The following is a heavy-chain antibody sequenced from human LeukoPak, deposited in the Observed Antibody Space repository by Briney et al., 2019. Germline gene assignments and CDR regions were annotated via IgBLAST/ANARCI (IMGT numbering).Heavy chain of an antibody. V-gene: IGHV3-23*01. J-gene: IGHJ5*02. Sequence: PGGSLRLSCAGSGFTFSIYAMTWVRQAPGKGLEWVSSISGRGDSTNYADSVKGRFTISRDNSKNTLYMQMNSLKVEDTAVYYCAREVTITMVRGVMGNWFDPWGQGTLVTVSS. CDR3: AREVTITMVRGVMGNWFDP. CDR2: ISGRGDST. D-gene: IGHD3-10*01. CDR1: GFTFSIYA.